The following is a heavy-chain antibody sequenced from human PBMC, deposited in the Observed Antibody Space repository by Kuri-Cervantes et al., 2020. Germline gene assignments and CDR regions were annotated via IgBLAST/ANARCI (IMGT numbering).Heavy chain of an antibody. V-gene: IGHV4-34*01. CDR3: ARCCDSSGYYYDY. CDR2: INHSGST. Sequence: QTLSLTCAVYGGSFSGYYWSWIRQPPGKGLEWIGEINHSGSTNYNPSLKSRVTISVDTSKNQFSLKLSSVTAADTAVYYCARCCDSSGYYYDYWGQGTLVTVSS. D-gene: IGHD3-22*01. J-gene: IGHJ4*02. CDR1: GGSFSGYY.